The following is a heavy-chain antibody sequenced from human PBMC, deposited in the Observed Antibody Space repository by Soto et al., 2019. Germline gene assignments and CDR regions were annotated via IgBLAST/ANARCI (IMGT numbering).Heavy chain of an antibody. J-gene: IGHJ5*02. CDR3: ARTKWKGVGFDP. CDR1: VGSFSGYY. V-gene: IGHV4-34*02. CDR2: INHTGKT. D-gene: IGHD3-10*01. Sequence: QEQLEQWGAGLLKPSETLSLTCAVYVGSFSGYYWSWIRQPPGKGLEWIGEINHTGKTNYNPSLKSRVTMSVATSKNQFSLKLKSVTAADTAVYYCARTKWKGVGFDPWGQGTLVTVSS.